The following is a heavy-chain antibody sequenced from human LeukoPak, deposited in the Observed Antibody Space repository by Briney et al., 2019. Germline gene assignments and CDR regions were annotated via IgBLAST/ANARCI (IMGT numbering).Heavy chain of an antibody. Sequence: PGGSLRLSCAASGFTFTNAWMSWVRQAPGKGLEWVGRIKSKNDGGTTDYGAPVKGRFTISRDDSKNTLYLQMNSLRAEDTAVYYSAKDPYSSGPYNWFDPWGQGTLVTVSS. J-gene: IGHJ5*02. D-gene: IGHD6-19*01. CDR1: GFTFTNAW. CDR2: IKSKNDGGTT. CDR3: AKDPYSSGPYNWFDP. V-gene: IGHV3-15*01.